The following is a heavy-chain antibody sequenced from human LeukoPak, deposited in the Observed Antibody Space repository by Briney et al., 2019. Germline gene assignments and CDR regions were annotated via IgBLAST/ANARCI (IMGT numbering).Heavy chain of an antibody. J-gene: IGHJ4*02. V-gene: IGHV3-7*01. CDR1: GFTFSNYW. CDR2: INQDGSKE. Sequence: GGSLRLSCAASGFTFSNYWMTWVRQAPGKGLEWVAHINQDGSKEYYMDSVKARFTISRDNAKNSLSLQMNSLRAEDTAEYYWVRDGGVSCYDLLDYWGQGTLVTVSS. D-gene: IGHD5-12*01. CDR3: VRDGGVSCYDLLDY.